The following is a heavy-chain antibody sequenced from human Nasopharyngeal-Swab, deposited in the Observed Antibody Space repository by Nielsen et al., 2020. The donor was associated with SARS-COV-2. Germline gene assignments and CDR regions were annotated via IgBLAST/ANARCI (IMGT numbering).Heavy chain of an antibody. Sequence: GGPLRLSCAASGFTFSSYSMNWVRQAPGKGLEWVSSTSSSSSYIYYADSVKGRFTISRDNAKNSLYLQMNSLRAEDTAVYYCAPPAGDAFDIWGQGTMVTVSS. CDR1: GFTFSSYS. V-gene: IGHV3-21*01. J-gene: IGHJ3*02. CDR3: APPAGDAFDI. D-gene: IGHD6-13*01. CDR2: TSSSSSYI.